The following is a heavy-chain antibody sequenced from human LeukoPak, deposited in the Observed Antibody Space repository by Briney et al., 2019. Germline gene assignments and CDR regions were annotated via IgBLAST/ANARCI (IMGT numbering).Heavy chain of an antibody. CDR2: IKQDGSEK. CDR3: ASIVSLGY. V-gene: IGHV3-7*02. Sequence: GGSLRLSCAASGFTFSRYWMSWVRQAPGKGLEWVANIKQDGSEKYYVDSVKGRFTISRDNAKNSLYLQMNSLRAEDTAVYYCASIVSLGYWGQGTLVTVSS. D-gene: IGHD3-16*01. J-gene: IGHJ4*02. CDR1: GFTFSRYW.